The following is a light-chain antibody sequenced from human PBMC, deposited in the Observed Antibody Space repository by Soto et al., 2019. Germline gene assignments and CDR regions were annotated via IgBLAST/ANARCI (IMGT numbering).Light chain of an antibody. CDR1: QSISRY. Sequence: DIQMTQSPSSLSASVGDRITISCRASQSISRYLNWYQHKPGKAPKLLINAASSLESGVPSRFSGSGSGTEFTLTISSLQPDDFATYYCQQYSTYTPRTFGQGTKVDIK. CDR3: QQYSTYTPRT. J-gene: IGKJ1*01. V-gene: IGKV1-5*01. CDR2: AAS.